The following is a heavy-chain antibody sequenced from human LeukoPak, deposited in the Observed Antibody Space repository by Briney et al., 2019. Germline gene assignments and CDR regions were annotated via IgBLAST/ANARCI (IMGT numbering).Heavy chain of an antibody. J-gene: IGHJ3*02. D-gene: IGHD1-26*01. CDR2: ISSSSSYI. V-gene: IGHV3-21*01. CDR3: ARDRISGSYSGTNDAFDI. Sequence: PSETLSLTCAVYGGSFSGYYWSWIRQPPGKGLEWVSSISSSSSYIYYADSVKGRFTISRDNAKNSLYLQMNSLRAEDTAVYYCARDRISGSYSGTNDAFDIWGQGTMVTVSS. CDR1: GGSFSGYY.